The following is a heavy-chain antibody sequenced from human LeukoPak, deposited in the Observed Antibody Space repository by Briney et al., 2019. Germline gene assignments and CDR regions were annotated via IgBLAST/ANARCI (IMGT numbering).Heavy chain of an antibody. D-gene: IGHD1-26*01. CDR2: INTDGSST. CDR3: ARVIGWDEPFDL. J-gene: IGHJ3*01. V-gene: IGHV3-74*01. CDR1: GFTFDDYG. Sequence: GGSLRLSCAASGFTFDDYGMSWVRQAPGKGLVWVSRINTDGSSTNYADSVRGRFTVSRDNAKNTLYLQMNSLRVEDTAVYYCARVIGWDEPFDLWGHGTLVTVSS.